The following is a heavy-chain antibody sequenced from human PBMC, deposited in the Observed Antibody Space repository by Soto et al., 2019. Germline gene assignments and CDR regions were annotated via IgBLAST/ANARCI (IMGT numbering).Heavy chain of an antibody. Sequence: HLAQSGPEVKRPGASVKISCKASGFIFTDWFMHWVRQAPGQGPEWMGIINTSGGNSIYSQKFQDRVTMTRDTSTSTLYVELSSLTSADTAVYYCAKEGAIPGEVDAWGQGTLVTVS. D-gene: IGHD2-21*01. J-gene: IGHJ1*01. V-gene: IGHV1-46*01. CDR3: AKEGAIPGEVDA. CDR1: GFIFTDWF. CDR2: INTSGGNS.